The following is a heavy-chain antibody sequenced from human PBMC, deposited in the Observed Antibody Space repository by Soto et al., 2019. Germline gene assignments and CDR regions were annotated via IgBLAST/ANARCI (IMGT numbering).Heavy chain of an antibody. CDR1: GFTFSSYA. D-gene: IGHD3-22*01. J-gene: IGHJ5*02. CDR3: AKDSTYYYDSSGYYSVLPNWFDP. CDR2: ISGSGGST. V-gene: IGHV3-23*01. Sequence: QPGGSLRLSCAASGFTFSSYAMSWVRQAPGKGLEWASAISGSGGSTYYADSVKGRFTISRDNSKNTLYLQMNSLRAEDTAVYYCAKDSTYYYDSSGYYSVLPNWFDPWGQGTLVTVSS.